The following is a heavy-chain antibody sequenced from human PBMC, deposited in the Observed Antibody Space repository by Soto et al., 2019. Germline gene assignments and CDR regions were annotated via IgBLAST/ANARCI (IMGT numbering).Heavy chain of an antibody. J-gene: IGHJ4*02. D-gene: IGHD3-10*01. V-gene: IGHV3-21*01. CDR3: ARDVMVRGVIIKCFDY. CDR2: ISSSSSYI. CDR1: GFTFSSYS. Sequence: GGSLRLSCAASGFTFSSYSMNWVRQAPGKGLEWVSSISSSSSYIYYAVTVKGRFTISRDNAKNSLYLQMNSLGAEDTAVYYCARDVMVRGVIIKCFDYWGQGTLVTVSS.